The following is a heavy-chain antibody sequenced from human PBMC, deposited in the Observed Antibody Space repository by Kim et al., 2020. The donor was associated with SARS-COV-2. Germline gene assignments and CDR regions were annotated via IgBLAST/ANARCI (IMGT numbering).Heavy chain of an antibody. Sequence: TNYNPSLKSRLSLFLDTSKNQFSLRLSSVTTADTAVYYCARVRHGDYFDYWGRGTLVTVSS. CDR3: ARVRHGDYFDY. D-gene: IGHD4-17*01. J-gene: IGHJ4*02. V-gene: IGHV4-59*01. CDR2: T.